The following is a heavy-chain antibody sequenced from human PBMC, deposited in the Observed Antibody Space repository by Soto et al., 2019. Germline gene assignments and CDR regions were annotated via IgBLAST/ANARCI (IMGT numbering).Heavy chain of an antibody. CDR2: ITGSGAYT. CDR1: GFTFSNYA. CDR3: AKNKGGDYYYMDV. Sequence: GGSLRLSCVASGFTFSNYAMSWVRQAPGKGLEWVSAITGSGAYTYNADSVKGRFTISRDNSKNTLYLQMNSPRAEDTAVYFCAKNKGGDYYYMDVWGKGTTVTVSS. J-gene: IGHJ6*03. V-gene: IGHV3-23*01. D-gene: IGHD3-16*01.